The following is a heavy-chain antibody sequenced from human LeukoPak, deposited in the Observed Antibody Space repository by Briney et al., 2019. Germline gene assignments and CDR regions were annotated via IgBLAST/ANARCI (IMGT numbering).Heavy chain of an antibody. CDR2: IYTSGST. Sequence: SETLSLTCTVSGGSISSGSYYWSWIRQPAGKGLEWIGRIYTSGSTNYNPSLKSRVTISVDKSKNQFSLKLSSVTAADTAVYYCARGGWNKFDYWGQGTLVTVSS. CDR1: GGSISSGSYY. V-gene: IGHV4-61*02. D-gene: IGHD3-22*01. J-gene: IGHJ4*02. CDR3: ARGGWNKFDY.